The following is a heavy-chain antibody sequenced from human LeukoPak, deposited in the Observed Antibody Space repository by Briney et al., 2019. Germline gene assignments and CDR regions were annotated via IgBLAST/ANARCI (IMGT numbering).Heavy chain of an antibody. CDR3: ARDRRYGQYIDY. D-gene: IGHD1-1*01. J-gene: IGHJ4*02. CDR2: ITSDGITT. Sequence: PGGSLRLSCAASGFTFSTYWMHWLRQAPGKGLVWVSRITSDGITTTYADSVKDRSTISRDNAKNTLYLQMNSLRAEDTAVYYCARDRRYGQYIDYWGQGTLVTVSS. V-gene: IGHV3-74*01. CDR1: GFTFSTYW.